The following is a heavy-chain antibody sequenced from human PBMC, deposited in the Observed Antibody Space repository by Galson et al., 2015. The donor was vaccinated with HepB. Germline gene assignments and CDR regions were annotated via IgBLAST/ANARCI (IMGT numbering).Heavy chain of an antibody. CDR2: IYPGDSDT. CDR3: ARHGSGGINWFDP. Sequence: QSGAEVKKPGESLKISCETSGYKFSTYWVGWLRQMPGKGLEWVGIIYPGDSDTRYSPSFQGQVTISVDKSINTAYLQWSSLKASDTAMYFCARHGSGGINWFDPWGQGTLVTVPS. V-gene: IGHV5-51*01. CDR1: GYKFSTYW. D-gene: IGHD3-10*01. J-gene: IGHJ5*02.